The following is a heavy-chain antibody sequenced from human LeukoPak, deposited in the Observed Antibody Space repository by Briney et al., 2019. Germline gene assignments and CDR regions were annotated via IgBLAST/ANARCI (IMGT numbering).Heavy chain of an antibody. J-gene: IGHJ4*02. CDR2: ISSSGNTI. D-gene: IGHD3-10*01. V-gene: IGHV3-48*01. CDR1: GFTFSSYT. Sequence: PGGSLRLSCAASGFTFSSYTMNWVRQAPGKGLEWVSYISSSGNTIYYGDSVKGRFTISRDNSKNMLYLQMNSLRAEDTAVYYCARGGDSLHYWGQGTLVTVSS. CDR3: ARGGDSLHY.